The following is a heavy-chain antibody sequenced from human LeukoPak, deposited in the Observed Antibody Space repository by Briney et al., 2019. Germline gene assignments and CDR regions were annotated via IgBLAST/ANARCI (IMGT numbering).Heavy chain of an antibody. V-gene: IGHV4-39*01. CDR2: DSYSGST. CDR3: AGLGDSSGYYPYAFDT. CDR1: GDSIRTRIYY. D-gene: IGHD3-22*01. J-gene: IGHJ3*02. Sequence: SETLSLTCTVSGDSIRTRIYYWVWIRQPPGTGLEWIGCDSYSGSTHYNPSLKSRVTISVDTSKNQFSLKLSSVTAADTAVYYCAGLGDSSGYYPYAFDTWGQGAMVTVSS.